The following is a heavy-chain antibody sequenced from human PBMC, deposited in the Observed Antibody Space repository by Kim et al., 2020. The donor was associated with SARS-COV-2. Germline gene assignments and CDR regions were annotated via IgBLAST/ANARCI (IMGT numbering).Heavy chain of an antibody. D-gene: IGHD3-3*01. V-gene: IGHV3-23*01. CDR1: GFTFSSYA. CDR3: AKDGAPFFGVVINFDY. J-gene: IGHJ4*02. CDR2: ISGSGGST. Sequence: GGSLRLSCAASGFTFSSYAMSWVRQAPGKGLEWVSAISGSGGSTYYADSVKGRFTISRDNSKNTLYQQMNSLRAEDTAVYYCAKDGAPFFGVVINFDYWGQGTLVTVSS.